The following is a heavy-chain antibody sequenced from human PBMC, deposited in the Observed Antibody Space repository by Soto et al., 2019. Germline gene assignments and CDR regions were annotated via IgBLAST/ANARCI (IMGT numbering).Heavy chain of an antibody. CDR1: GGSFSGYY. CDR2: INHSGST. J-gene: IGHJ4*02. V-gene: IGHV4-34*01. D-gene: IGHD6-25*01. Sequence: PSETLSLTCAVYGGSFSGYYWSWIRQPPGKGLEWIGEINHSGSTNYNPSLKSRVTISVDTSKNQFSLKLSSVTAADTAVYYCARGGGSPVPPSGYWGRGTRVTVSS. CDR3: ARGGGSPVPPSGY.